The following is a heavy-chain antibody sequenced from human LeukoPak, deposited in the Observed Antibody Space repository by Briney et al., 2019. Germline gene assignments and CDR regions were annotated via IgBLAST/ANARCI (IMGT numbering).Heavy chain of an antibody. CDR2: ISATSGAT. D-gene: IGHD3-10*02. Sequence: GGSLRLSCAISRFTFNSHAMSWVRQAPGKGLEWLSCISATSGATWYADSVKGRFTISRDNSKNTLYLQMNDLRAEDTAIYYCAKDGHVTYHYFHMDVWGKGTTVTVSS. J-gene: IGHJ6*03. CDR1: RFTFNSHA. CDR3: AKDGHVTYHYFHMDV. V-gene: IGHV3-23*01.